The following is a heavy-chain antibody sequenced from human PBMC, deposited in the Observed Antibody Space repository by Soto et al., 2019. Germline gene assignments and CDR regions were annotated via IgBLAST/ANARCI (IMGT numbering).Heavy chain of an antibody. CDR2: INVYNGNT. Sequence: EASVKVSCKASGYTFTSYDINWVRQAPGQGLEWMGWINVYNGNTKYAQKVQGRVIMTTDTSTSTAYMELRSLRSDDTAVYYCARGVGSGSYYNQYNWFDPWGQGTLVTVSS. V-gene: IGHV1-18*01. D-gene: IGHD3-10*01. CDR3: ARGVGSGSYYNQYNWFDP. CDR1: GYTFTSYD. J-gene: IGHJ5*02.